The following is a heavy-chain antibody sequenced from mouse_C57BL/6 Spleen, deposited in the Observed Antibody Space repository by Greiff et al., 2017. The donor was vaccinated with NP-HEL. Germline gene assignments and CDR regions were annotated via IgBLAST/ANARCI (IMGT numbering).Heavy chain of an antibody. CDR3: ARGEHYSGSSLFDY. D-gene: IGHD1-1*01. Sequence: VQLQQSGAELAKPGASVKLSCKASGYTFTSYWMHWVKQRPGQGLEWIGYINPSSGYTKYNQKFKDKATLTADKSSRTAYMQLSSLTYEDSAFYYSARGEHYSGSSLFDYWGQGTTLTVAS. V-gene: IGHV1-7*01. CDR1: GYTFTSYW. CDR2: INPSSGYT. J-gene: IGHJ2*01.